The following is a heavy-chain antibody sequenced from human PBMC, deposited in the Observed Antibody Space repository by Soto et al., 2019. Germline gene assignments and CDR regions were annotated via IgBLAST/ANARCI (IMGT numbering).Heavy chain of an antibody. CDR3: AKDFLQD. CDR1: GFIFSNYA. Sequence: GGSLRLSCAASGFIFSNYAMSWVRQAPGKGPEWVSSISGSGVNTFYADSVKGRFTISRDNSRNMLYLEMSSLRAEDTALYYCAKDFLQDWGQGTMVTVS. J-gene: IGHJ3*01. V-gene: IGHV3-23*01. CDR2: ISGSGVNT.